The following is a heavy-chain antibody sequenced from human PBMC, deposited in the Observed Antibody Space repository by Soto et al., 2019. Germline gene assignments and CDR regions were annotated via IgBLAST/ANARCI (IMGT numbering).Heavy chain of an antibody. CDR3: ARDMGSSGRPYYYYGMDV. V-gene: IGHV1-18*01. Sequence: QVQLVQSGAEVKKPGASVKVSCKASGYTFTSYGISWVRQAPGQGLEWMGWISAYNGNTNYAQKLQGRVTMTTDTSTSPAYMELRSLRSDDTAVYYCARDMGSSGRPYYYYGMDVWGQGTTVTVSS. D-gene: IGHD3-22*01. J-gene: IGHJ6*02. CDR2: ISAYNGNT. CDR1: GYTFTSYG.